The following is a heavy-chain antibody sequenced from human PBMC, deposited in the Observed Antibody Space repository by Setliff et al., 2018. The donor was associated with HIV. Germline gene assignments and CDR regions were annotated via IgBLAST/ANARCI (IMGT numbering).Heavy chain of an antibody. V-gene: IGHV4-4*07. CDR3: ARDNYYNFWSGYWGMDV. J-gene: IGHJ6*02. CDR1: GGSMSSYY. Sequence: SETLSLTCTVSGGSMSSYYWSWIRQPAGKGLEWIGHIYTSGSTNYNPSLPSRVTMSVDTSKNQFSLRLSSVTAADTAVYYCARDNYYNFWSGYWGMDVWGQGTTVTVSS. D-gene: IGHD3-3*01. CDR2: IYTSGST.